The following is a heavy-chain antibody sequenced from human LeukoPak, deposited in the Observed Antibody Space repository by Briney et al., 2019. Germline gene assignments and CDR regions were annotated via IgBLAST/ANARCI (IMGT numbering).Heavy chain of an antibody. CDR3: ARTSGMTTAYYYYMDV. V-gene: IGHV4-59*01. J-gene: IGHJ6*03. CDR1: GGSISSYY. Sequence: SETLSLTCTVSGGSISSYYWSWIRQPPGKGLEWIGYIYYSGSTNYNPSLKSRVTISVDTSQNQFSLKLSSVTAADTAVYYCARTSGMTTAYYYYMDVWGKGTTVTVSS. CDR2: IYYSGST. D-gene: IGHD4-11*01.